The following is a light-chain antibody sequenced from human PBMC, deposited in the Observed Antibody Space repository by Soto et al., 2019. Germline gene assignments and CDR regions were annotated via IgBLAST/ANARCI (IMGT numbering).Light chain of an antibody. CDR3: SSYAGSNNFVV. CDR1: SSDVGDYNY. Sequence: QSVLTQPPSASGSPGQSVTTSCTGTSSDVGDYNYVSWYQHHPGKAPKLMIYEVSKRPSGVPDRFSGSKSGNTASLTVSGLQADDEADYYCSSYAGSNNFVVFGGGTKVTVL. CDR2: EVS. V-gene: IGLV2-8*01. J-gene: IGLJ2*01.